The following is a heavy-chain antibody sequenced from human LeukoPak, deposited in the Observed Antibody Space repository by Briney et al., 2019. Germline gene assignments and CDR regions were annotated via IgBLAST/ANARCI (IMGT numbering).Heavy chain of an antibody. CDR1: GFTFSSYN. Sequence: PGGSLRLSCAASGFTFSSYNMNWVRQAPGKGLEWVSYISSSSSTIYYADSVKGRFTISRDNAKNSLYLQMNSLRAEDTAVYYCARDRSVYYDILTGPRTLDYWGQGTLVTVSS. J-gene: IGHJ4*02. V-gene: IGHV3-48*01. CDR2: ISSSSSTI. D-gene: IGHD3-9*01. CDR3: ARDRSVYYDILTGPRTLDY.